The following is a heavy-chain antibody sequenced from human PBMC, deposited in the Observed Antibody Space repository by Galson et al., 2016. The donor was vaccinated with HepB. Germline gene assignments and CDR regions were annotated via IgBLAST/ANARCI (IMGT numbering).Heavy chain of an antibody. D-gene: IGHD2/OR15-2a*01. CDR2: INPNSGGP. Sequence: SVKVSCKASGYTFTGYYMHWVRQAPGQGLEWMGWINPNSGGPNYAQKFQGWVTMTRDTTISTAYMALSRLRPDDTAVYYCARVNRPWFDPWGQGTLVTISS. J-gene: IGHJ5*02. CDR3: ARVNRPWFDP. CDR1: GYTFTGYY. V-gene: IGHV1-2*04.